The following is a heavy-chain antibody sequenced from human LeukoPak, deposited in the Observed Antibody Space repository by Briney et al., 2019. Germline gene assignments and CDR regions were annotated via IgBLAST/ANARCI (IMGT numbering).Heavy chain of an antibody. CDR1: SGSISTSNYY. V-gene: IGHV4-39*07. D-gene: IGHD6-13*01. J-gene: IGHJ4*02. CDR3: ARVETEGSSWYGVHYFDY. Sequence: PSETLSLTCTVSSGSISTSNYYWGWVRQPPGKALEWIGNIFYSGSTYYSPSLKSRVTISLDTSRNQFSLKLNSVTAADTAMYYCARVETEGSSWYGVHYFDYWGQGTQVTVSS. CDR2: IFYSGST.